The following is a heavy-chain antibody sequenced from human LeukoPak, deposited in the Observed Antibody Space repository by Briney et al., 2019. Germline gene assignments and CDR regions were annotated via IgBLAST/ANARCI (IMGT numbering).Heavy chain of an antibody. V-gene: IGHV4-39*07. CDR3: ARDNDSIGYYSGDYYFYYYMDV. CDR1: GGSINSGLYY. CDR2: MSYSGST. D-gene: IGHD3-22*01. J-gene: IGHJ6*03. Sequence: SETLSLTCTVSGGSINSGLYYWGWIRQPPGKGLEWIGRMSYSGSTDYNPSLKSRVTISVDTSRNQFSLRLSSVTAADTAVYYCARDNDSIGYYSGDYYFYYYMDVWGKGTTVTVSS.